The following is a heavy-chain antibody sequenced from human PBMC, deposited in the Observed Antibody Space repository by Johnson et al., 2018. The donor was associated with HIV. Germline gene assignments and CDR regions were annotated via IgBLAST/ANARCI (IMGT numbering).Heavy chain of an antibody. CDR3: AKDLYSSSWTNDAFDI. J-gene: IGHJ3*02. D-gene: IGHD6-13*01. Sequence: QVQLVESGGGVVQPGRSLRLSCAASGFTFSSYGMHWVRQAPGKGLEWVAVIWYDGTNRYYGDSVKGRSTISRDNSKNTVYLQMNGLRAEDTAVYHCAKDLYSSSWTNDAFDIWGQGTMVTVAS. CDR1: GFTFSSYG. V-gene: IGHV3-33*06. CDR2: IWYDGTNR.